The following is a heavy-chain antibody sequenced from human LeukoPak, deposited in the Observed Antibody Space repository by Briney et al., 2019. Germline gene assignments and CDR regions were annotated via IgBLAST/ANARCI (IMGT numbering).Heavy chain of an antibody. CDR2: ISGSGGSA. Sequence: GGSLRLSCAGSGFTFSSYAMNWVRQAPGKGLEWVSGISGSGGSAYYADSVKGRFTISRDNSKNTLYLQMNSLRAEDAAIYYCAKGIRVVTHWGQGTLVTVSS. J-gene: IGHJ4*02. V-gene: IGHV3-23*01. CDR1: GFTFSSYA. CDR3: AKGIRVVTH. D-gene: IGHD3-3*01.